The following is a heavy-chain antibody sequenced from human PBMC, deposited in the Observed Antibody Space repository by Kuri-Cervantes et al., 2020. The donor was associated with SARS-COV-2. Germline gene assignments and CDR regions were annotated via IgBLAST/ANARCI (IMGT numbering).Heavy chain of an antibody. CDR2: INPDGSYT. D-gene: IGHD3-3*01. Sequence: GESLKISCAASGFTFSKAWMNWVRQAPGKGLEWVSRINPDGSYTNNADSVKGRFTISRDNSKNTLYLQMNSLRAEDTAVYYCAKDQTYYDFWSGYFTGLERRYYYYYGMDVWGQGTTVTVSS. J-gene: IGHJ6*02. CDR3: AKDQTYYDFWSGYFTGLERRYYYYYGMDV. CDR1: GFTFSKAW. V-gene: IGHV3-74*01.